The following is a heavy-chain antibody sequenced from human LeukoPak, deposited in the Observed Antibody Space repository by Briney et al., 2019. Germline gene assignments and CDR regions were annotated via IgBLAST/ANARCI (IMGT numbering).Heavy chain of an antibody. D-gene: IGHD5-18*01. CDR2: IYPGESIYATENT. Sequence: SETLSLTCTVSGVSISAYYWSWIRQPAGNGLEWIGRIYPGESIYATENTYYNPSLKSRVSMSVDTSKNQFSLKLSSVTAADTAVYYCARVQPWGYTYGIAYAFDIWGQGTMVTVSS. V-gene: IGHV4-4*07. J-gene: IGHJ3*02. CDR3: ARVQPWGYTYGIAYAFDI. CDR1: GVSISAYY.